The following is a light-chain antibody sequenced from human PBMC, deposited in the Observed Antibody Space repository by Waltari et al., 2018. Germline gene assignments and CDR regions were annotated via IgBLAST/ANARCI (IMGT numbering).Light chain of an antibody. CDR2: GFT. CDR1: ASNIGAGFD. V-gene: IGLV1-40*01. CDR3: QSYDFSMSAL. J-gene: IGLJ3*02. Sequence: QSVLTQPPSVSGAPGQRVTISCTGSASNIGAGFDVHWYQQFPGTAPKLLIYGFTNRPSGFPERFSGSQSGTSASLAITGLHAEDEADYYCQSYDFSMSALFGGGTKLTVL.